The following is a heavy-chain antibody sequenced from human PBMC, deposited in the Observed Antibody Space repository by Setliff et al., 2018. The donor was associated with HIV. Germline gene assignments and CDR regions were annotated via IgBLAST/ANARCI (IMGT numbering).Heavy chain of an antibody. J-gene: IGHJ3*02. D-gene: IGHD3-9*01. Sequence: SETLSLTCSVSGGSINSDNYYWGWIRQAPGKGLEWIGSIYYSGTTYYNPSLRGRVTISVDRSRNQFSLTLNSVTAADAAVYSCARRQSYYDILNGRAFDALDIWGQGTKVTVSS. CDR1: GGSINSDNYY. V-gene: IGHV4-39*01. CDR2: IYYSGTT. CDR3: ARRQSYYDILNGRAFDALDI.